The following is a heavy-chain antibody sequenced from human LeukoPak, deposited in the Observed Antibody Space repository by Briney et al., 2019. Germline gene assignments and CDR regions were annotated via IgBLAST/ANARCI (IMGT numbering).Heavy chain of an antibody. D-gene: IGHD4-11*01. CDR3: ARVLFATTSPPHY. J-gene: IGHJ4*02. CDR2: IYRGDT. CDR1: GFIAGYNY. Sequence: GGSLRLSCEVSGFIAGYNYMSWVRQAPGKGLEWVSVIYRGDTYYADSVKGRFTISRDDSKNTVFLQMNNLRVEDTAVYYCARVLFATTSPPHYWGQGTLVTVSS. V-gene: IGHV3-53*01.